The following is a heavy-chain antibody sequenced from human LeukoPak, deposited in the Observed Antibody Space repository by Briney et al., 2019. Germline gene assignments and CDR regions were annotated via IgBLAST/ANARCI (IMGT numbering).Heavy chain of an antibody. CDR1: GFTFSNAW. D-gene: IGHD1-14*01. CDR3: TLGGEPDAFDI. J-gene: IGHJ3*02. CDR2: ISSSGGTI. Sequence: PGGSLRLSCAASGFTFSNAWMSWVRQAPGKGLEWVSYISSSGGTIYYADSVKGRFTISRDNAKNSLYLQMNSLRAEDTAVYYCTLGGEPDAFDIWGQGTMVTVSS. V-gene: IGHV3-11*01.